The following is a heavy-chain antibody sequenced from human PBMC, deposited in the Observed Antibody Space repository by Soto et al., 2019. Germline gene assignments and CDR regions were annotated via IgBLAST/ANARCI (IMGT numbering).Heavy chain of an antibody. V-gene: IGHV3-23*01. CDR2: ISGSGDST. D-gene: IGHD3-9*01. CDR1: GFTFRGYA. Sequence: HPGGSLRLSCAASGFTFRGYAMSWVRQAPGQGLEWVSAISGSGDSTYYADSVKGRFTISRDNSKNTLYLQMNSLRAEDTAVYYCAKDARLVIMITDYYGMDVWGQGTTVTVS. J-gene: IGHJ6*02. CDR3: AKDARLVIMITDYYGMDV.